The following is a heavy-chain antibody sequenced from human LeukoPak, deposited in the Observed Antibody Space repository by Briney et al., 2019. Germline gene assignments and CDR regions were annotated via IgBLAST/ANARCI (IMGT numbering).Heavy chain of an antibody. V-gene: IGHV3-23*01. CDR1: GFTFSSYA. CDR3: AKNSQSYSSSCDDY. D-gene: IGHD6-13*01. Sequence: GGSLRLSCAASGFTFSSYAMSWVRQAPGKGLEWVSAISGSGGSTYYADSVKGRFTISRDNSKNTLYLQMNSLRAEDTAVYYCAKNSQSYSSSCDDYWGQGTLVTVSS. J-gene: IGHJ4*02. CDR2: ISGSGGST.